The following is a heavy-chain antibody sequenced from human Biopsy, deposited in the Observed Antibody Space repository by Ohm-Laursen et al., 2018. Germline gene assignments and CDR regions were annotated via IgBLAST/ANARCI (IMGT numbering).Heavy chain of an antibody. CDR3: ARDYDTSGYYYVS. Sequence: SETLSLTCVASGGSISNNNYYWGWIRQPPGKGLEWIGSIFYRGSTHYKPSPKSRVNISVDTSKNQFSLKLNSVTAADTAVYYCARDYDTSGYYYVSWGQGTLVTVSS. J-gene: IGHJ5*02. D-gene: IGHD3-22*01. CDR2: IFYRGST. CDR1: GGSISNNNYY. V-gene: IGHV4-39*01.